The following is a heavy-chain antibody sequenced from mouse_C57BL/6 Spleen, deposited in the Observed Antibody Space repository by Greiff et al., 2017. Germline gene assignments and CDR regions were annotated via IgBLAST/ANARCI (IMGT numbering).Heavy chain of an antibody. Sequence: EVQLQQSGPVLVKPGASVKMSCKASGYTFTDYYMNWVKQSHGKSLEWIGVINPYNGGTSYNQKFKGKATLTVDKSSSTAYMELNSLTSEDSAVYYCARWGYGSSYGWFAYWGQGTLVTVSA. J-gene: IGHJ3*01. CDR1: GYTFTDYY. CDR3: ARWGYGSSYGWFAY. D-gene: IGHD1-1*01. V-gene: IGHV1-19*01. CDR2: INPYNGGT.